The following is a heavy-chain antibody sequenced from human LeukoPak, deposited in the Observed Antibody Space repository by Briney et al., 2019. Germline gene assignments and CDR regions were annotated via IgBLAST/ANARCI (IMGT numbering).Heavy chain of an antibody. CDR3: AKDTGDSSGSQPDHYYYGMDV. J-gene: IGHJ6*02. D-gene: IGHD6-19*01. V-gene: IGHV3-23*01. Sequence: GGSLRLSCAASGFTFSSYAMSWVRQAPGKGLEWVSAISGSGGSTYYADSVKGRFTISRDNSKNTLYLQMNSLRAEDTAVYYCAKDTGDSSGSQPDHYYYGMDVWGQGTTVTVSS. CDR2: ISGSGGST. CDR1: GFTFSSYA.